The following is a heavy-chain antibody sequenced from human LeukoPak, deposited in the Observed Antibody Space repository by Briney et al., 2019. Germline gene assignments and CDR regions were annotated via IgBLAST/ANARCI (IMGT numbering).Heavy chain of an antibody. V-gene: IGHV1-18*01. J-gene: IGHJ6*02. CDR3: ARVPAATTPLYYYYGMDV. Sequence: PVHVPCMASGYTLTHYGISRVRLAPGPGREGTGWVSAYNGNTNYAQKLQGRVTMTTDTSTSTAYMELRSLRSDDTAVYYCARVPAATTPLYYYYGMDVWGQGTTVTVSS. CDR2: VSAYNGNT. CDR1: GYTLTHYG. D-gene: IGHD2-2*01.